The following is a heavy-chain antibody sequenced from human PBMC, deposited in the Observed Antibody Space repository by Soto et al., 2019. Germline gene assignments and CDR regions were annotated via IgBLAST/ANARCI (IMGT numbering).Heavy chain of an antibody. Sequence: EVQLLESGGGLVHPGGSLRLSCAASGFTFSIYAMSWVRQAPGKGLEWVSTIGGSGGGTSYADFVRGRFTISRDDSRNTLYLQMNSLRAEDTAVYYCAKRAHDSSGYYYCFDYWGQGTLVTVSS. CDR3: AKRAHDSSGYYYCFDY. V-gene: IGHV3-23*01. D-gene: IGHD3-22*01. CDR2: IGGSGGGT. CDR1: GFTFSIYA. J-gene: IGHJ4*02.